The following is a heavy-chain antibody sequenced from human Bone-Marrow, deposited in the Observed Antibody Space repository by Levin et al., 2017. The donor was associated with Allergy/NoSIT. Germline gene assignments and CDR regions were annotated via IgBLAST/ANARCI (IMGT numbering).Heavy chain of an antibody. CDR2: SRNRANSYTT. CDR1: GFTLSDHY. CDR3: ARVPVKVPAAMDY. D-gene: IGHD2-2*01. Sequence: GGSLRLSCAASGFTLSDHYMDWVRQAPGKGLEWLARSRNRANSYTTEYAASVKGRFTISRDDSKSSLYLQMNSLKTEDTAVYYCARVPVKVPAAMDYWGQGTLVTVSA. J-gene: IGHJ4*02. V-gene: IGHV3-72*01.